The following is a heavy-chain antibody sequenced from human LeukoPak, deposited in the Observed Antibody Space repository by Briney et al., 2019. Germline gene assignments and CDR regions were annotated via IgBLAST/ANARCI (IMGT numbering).Heavy chain of an antibody. Sequence: GGSLRLSCAASGFTFSDYYMSWIRQAPGKGLEWVSFIGSSGSYTNYADSVKGRFTISRDNSKNTLYLQMNSLRAEDTAVYYCATSMVRGVIRSYYYYGMDVWGQGTTVTVSS. D-gene: IGHD3-10*01. V-gene: IGHV3-11*03. CDR3: ATSMVRGVIRSYYYYGMDV. CDR2: IGSSGSYT. J-gene: IGHJ6*02. CDR1: GFTFSDYY.